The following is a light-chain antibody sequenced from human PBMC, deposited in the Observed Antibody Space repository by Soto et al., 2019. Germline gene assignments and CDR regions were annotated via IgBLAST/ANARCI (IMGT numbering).Light chain of an antibody. V-gene: IGKV2-30*01. CDR3: MQGTHWPPT. CDR1: QSVVYSDGIAY. J-gene: IGKJ1*01. Sequence: DVVMTQSPLSLPVTLGQSASISCRSSQSVVYSDGIAYLSWFQQRPGQSPRRLIYKASNRDSGVPDRFSGSASGTDFTLTISRVEAEDVGVSYCMQGTHWPPTFGRGTKVEIK. CDR2: KAS.